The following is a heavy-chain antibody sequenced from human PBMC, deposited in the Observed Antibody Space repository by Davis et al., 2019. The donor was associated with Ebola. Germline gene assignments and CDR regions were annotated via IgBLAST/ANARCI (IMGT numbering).Heavy chain of an antibody. V-gene: IGHV1-46*01. D-gene: IGHD3-10*01. Sequence: ASVKVSCKASGYTFTSYAMNWVRQAPGQGLEWMGIINPSGGSTNYAQKFQGRVTITADKSTSTAYMELSSLRSEDTAVYYCARDVLWFGELSGMDVWGQGTTVTVSS. CDR3: ARDVLWFGELSGMDV. CDR1: GYTFTSYA. J-gene: IGHJ6*02. CDR2: INPSGGST.